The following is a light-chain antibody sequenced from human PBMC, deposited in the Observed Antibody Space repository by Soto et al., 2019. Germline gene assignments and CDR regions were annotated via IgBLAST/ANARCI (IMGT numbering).Light chain of an antibody. CDR3: QQADTFPLT. Sequence: DIQMTQSPSSVSASVGDRVTITCRASQGISSWVAWYQQKPGKAPNLLIYAASSLQSGVPSRFSGSGSGTEFTLTISSLQPEDFATYYCQQADTFPLTVSGGTKVEIK. CDR1: QGISSW. J-gene: IGKJ4*01. CDR2: AAS. V-gene: IGKV1-12*01.